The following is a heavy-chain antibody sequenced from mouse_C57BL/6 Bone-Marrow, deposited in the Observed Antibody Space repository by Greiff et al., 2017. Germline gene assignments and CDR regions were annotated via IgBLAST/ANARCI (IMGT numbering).Heavy chain of an antibody. V-gene: IGHV1-50*01. CDR3: ARVRRRGFGY. J-gene: IGHJ3*01. D-gene: IGHD2-12*01. CDR2: IDPSDSYT. Sequence: QVQLQQPGAELVKPGASVKLSCKASGYTFTSYWMQWVKQRPGQGLEWIGEIDPSDSYTNYNQKFKGKATLTVDTSSSTAYMQLSSLTSEDSAVYYCARVRRRGFGYWGQGTLVTVSA. CDR1: GYTFTSYW.